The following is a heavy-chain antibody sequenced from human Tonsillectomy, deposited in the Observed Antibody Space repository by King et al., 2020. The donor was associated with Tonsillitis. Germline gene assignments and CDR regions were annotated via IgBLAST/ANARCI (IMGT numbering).Heavy chain of an antibody. V-gene: IGHV1-46*01. CDR1: GYTFTSYY. J-gene: IGHJ4*02. Sequence: VQLVQSGAEVKKPGASVKVSCKASGYTFTSYYMHWVRQAPGQGLEWMGIINPSGGSTSYAQKFQGRVTMTRDTSTSTVYMELSSLRSEDTAVYYCASSVVVTAIDYWGQGTLVTVSS. CDR3: ASSVVVTAIDY. D-gene: IGHD2-21*02. CDR2: INPSGGST.